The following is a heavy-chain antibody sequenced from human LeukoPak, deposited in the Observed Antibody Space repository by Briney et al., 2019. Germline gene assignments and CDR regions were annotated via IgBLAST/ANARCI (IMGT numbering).Heavy chain of an antibody. CDR3: ARDGGTYYYDSSGYFSDY. V-gene: IGHV1-46*01. CDR1: GGTFSSYA. J-gene: IGHJ4*02. Sequence: ASVKVSCKASGGTFSSYAISWVRQAPGQGLEWMGIINPSGGSTSYAQKFQGRVTMTRDMSTSTVYMELSSLRSEDTAVYYCARDGGTYYYDSSGYFSDYWGQGTLVTVSS. D-gene: IGHD3-22*01. CDR2: INPSGGST.